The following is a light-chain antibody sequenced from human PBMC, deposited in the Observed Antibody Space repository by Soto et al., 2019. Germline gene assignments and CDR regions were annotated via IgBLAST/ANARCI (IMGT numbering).Light chain of an antibody. CDR2: RAS. CDR1: QSLSGNY. Sequence: NVLTQYPGTLSLSPGQRATLSCRASQSLSGNYLAWYQQKPGQAPRVLIYRASIRATGISDRFSGSGSGTDFTLTISRLEPEDFAVYYCQHYGASPWTFGQGTKVDIK. J-gene: IGKJ1*01. CDR3: QHYGASPWT. V-gene: IGKV3-20*01.